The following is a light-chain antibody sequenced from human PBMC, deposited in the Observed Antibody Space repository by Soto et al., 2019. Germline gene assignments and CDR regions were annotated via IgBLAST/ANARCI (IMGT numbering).Light chain of an antibody. CDR2: GAS. CDR3: QQYGSSPPRT. V-gene: IGKV3-20*01. Sequence: EIVLTQSPGTLSLSPGERATLSCRASQSVSSSYLAWYQPKPGQAPRLLIYGASSRATGIPDRFSGSGSGTDFTLTISRLEPEDFAVYYCQQYGSSPPRTFGQGTKLEIK. CDR1: QSVSSSY. J-gene: IGKJ2*01.